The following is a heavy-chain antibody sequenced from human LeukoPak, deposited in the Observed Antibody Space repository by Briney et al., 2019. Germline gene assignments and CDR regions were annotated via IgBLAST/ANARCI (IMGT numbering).Heavy chain of an antibody. J-gene: IGHJ4*02. Sequence: PGGSLRLSCAASGFTFSSYSMTWVRQAPGKRLEWVSYISSSSSTIYYADSVKGRFTISRDNAKNSLYLQMNSLRAEDAAVYYSARGRDRTDYWGQGTLVTVSS. D-gene: IGHD2-21*01. CDR2: ISSSSSTI. V-gene: IGHV3-48*01. CDR1: GFTFSSYS. CDR3: ARGRDRTDY.